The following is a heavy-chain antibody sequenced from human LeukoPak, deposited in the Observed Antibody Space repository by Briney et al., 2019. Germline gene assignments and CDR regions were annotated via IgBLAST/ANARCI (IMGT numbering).Heavy chain of an antibody. CDR2: ISSSSSTI. V-gene: IGHV3-48*01. Sequence: GGSLRLSCAASGFTFSSYSMNWVRQAPGKGLEWVSYISSSSSTIYYADSVKGRFTISRDNAKNSLYLQMNSLRAEDTAVYYCARAAANYYDSSGYYVGYYFQHWGQGTLVTVSS. CDR1: GFTFSSYS. D-gene: IGHD3-22*01. CDR3: ARAAANYYDSSGYYVGYYFQH. J-gene: IGHJ1*01.